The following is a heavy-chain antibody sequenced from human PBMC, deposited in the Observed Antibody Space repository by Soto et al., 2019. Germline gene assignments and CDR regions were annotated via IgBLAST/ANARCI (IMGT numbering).Heavy chain of an antibody. Sequence: SETLSLTCTVSGGAVDSDSYYWTWIRQPPGKGLEWIAYMYNSGTTKYNPSLKSRVTISLDTSKNQFSLQLRFVTAADTAMFFCASPRGRNWYHAFDLWGQGKMVTV. J-gene: IGHJ3*01. CDR2: MYNSGTT. D-gene: IGHD6-13*01. V-gene: IGHV4-61*01. CDR3: ASPRGRNWYHAFDL. CDR1: GGAVDSDSYY.